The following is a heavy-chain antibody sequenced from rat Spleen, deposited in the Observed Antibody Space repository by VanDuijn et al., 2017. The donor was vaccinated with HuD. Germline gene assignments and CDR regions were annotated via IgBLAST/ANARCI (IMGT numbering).Heavy chain of an antibody. CDR3: ARKVRRVYFDY. J-gene: IGHJ2*01. Sequence: EVQLVESDGGLVQPGRSLKLSCAASGFTFSDYYMAWVRQAPTKGLEWVATISYDGSSTYYRDSVKGRFTISRDNAKSTLYLQMDSLRSEDTANYYCARKVRRVYFDYWGQGVMVTVSS. D-gene: IGHD1-11*01. V-gene: IGHV5-29*01. CDR1: GFTFSDYY. CDR2: ISYDGSST.